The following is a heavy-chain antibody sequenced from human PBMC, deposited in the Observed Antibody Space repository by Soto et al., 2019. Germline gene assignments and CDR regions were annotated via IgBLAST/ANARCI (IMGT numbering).Heavy chain of an antibody. J-gene: IGHJ5*02. V-gene: IGHV4-59*01. Sequence: SETLSLTCTVSGGSISSYYWSWIRQPPGKGLEWIGYIYYSGSTNYNPSLKSRVTISVDTSKNQFSLKLSSVTAADTAVYYCARDLGRWELLGGHWFDPWGQGTLVTVSS. D-gene: IGHD1-26*01. CDR2: IYYSGST. CDR3: ARDLGRWELLGGHWFDP. CDR1: GGSISSYY.